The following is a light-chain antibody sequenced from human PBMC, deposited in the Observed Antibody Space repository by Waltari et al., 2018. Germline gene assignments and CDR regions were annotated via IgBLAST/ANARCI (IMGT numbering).Light chain of an antibody. CDR1: QSVRDNC. Sequence: DTVLTQSPGTLSLSPGERATLFCRASQSVRDNCLTWYQQNPGQAPRLLIYSASSRVTDIPDRFSGSGSGTDFTLTINRLEPEDFAVYFCQQCGVSPYTFGQGTNLEI. J-gene: IGKJ2*01. CDR3: QQCGVSPYT. V-gene: IGKV3-20*01. CDR2: SAS.